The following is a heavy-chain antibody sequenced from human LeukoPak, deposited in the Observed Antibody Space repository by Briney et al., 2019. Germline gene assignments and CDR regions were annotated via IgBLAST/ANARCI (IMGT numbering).Heavy chain of an antibody. J-gene: IGHJ4*02. V-gene: IGHV3-21*01. CDR2: ISGRNNYM. D-gene: IGHD5-24*01. CDR1: GFTFSDYN. CDR3: ARDLVSREGYNYIDF. Sequence: GGSLRLSCAASGFTFSDYNMNWVRQTPGKGLEWVSCISGRNNYMYYADSVKGRFTISRDNAKNSLYLQMNSLRAEDTAVYYCARDLVSREGYNYIDFWGQGTLVTVSS.